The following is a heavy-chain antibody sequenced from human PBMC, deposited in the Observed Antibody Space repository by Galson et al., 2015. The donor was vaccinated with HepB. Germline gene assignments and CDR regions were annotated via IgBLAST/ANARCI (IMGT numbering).Heavy chain of an antibody. J-gene: IGHJ4*02. V-gene: IGHV1-46*01. Sequence: SVKVSCKASGYTFTSYYMHWVRQAPGQGLEWMGIINPSGGSTSYAQKFQGRVTMTRDTSTSTVYMELSSLRSEDTAVYYCARDRVWLGTFEGQWLVPEGWGQGTLVTVSS. CDR3: ARDRVWLGTFEGQWLVPEG. CDR2: INPSGGST. CDR1: GYTFTSYY. D-gene: IGHD6-19*01.